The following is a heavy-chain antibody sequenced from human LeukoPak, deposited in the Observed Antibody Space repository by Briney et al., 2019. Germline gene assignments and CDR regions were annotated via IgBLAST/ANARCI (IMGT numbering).Heavy chain of an antibody. Sequence: PSETMSLTCTVSGGSFSSGDFFWGWIRQPPGKGLEWIGYAYYSGNTNYNPSLKSRVTMSVDTSKNQFSLKLSSVTSTDTAVYYCARRGIVVTPMYWFDPWGEGTLVTVSS. D-gene: IGHD3-22*01. CDR3: ARRGIVVTPMYWFDP. J-gene: IGHJ5*02. V-gene: IGHV4-61*08. CDR1: GGSFSSGDFF. CDR2: AYYSGNT.